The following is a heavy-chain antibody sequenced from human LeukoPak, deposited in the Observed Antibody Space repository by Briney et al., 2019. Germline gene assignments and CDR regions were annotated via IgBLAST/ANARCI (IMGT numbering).Heavy chain of an antibody. J-gene: IGHJ6*02. CDR2: INSDGSTT. V-gene: IGHV3-74*01. Sequence: GGSLRLSCAASGFTFSSYWMYWVRQAPGKGLVWVSRINSDGSTTGNADSVKGRFTISRDNAKNTLYLQMNSLRAEDTAVYYCTRGNYYGMDVWGQGTTVTVSS. CDR1: GFTFSSYW. CDR3: TRGNYYGMDV.